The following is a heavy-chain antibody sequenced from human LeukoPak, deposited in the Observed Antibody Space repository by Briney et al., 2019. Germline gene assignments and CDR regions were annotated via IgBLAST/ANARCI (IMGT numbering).Heavy chain of an antibody. CDR1: GFTFSSYT. D-gene: IGHD6-19*01. J-gene: IGHJ4*02. CDR3: ARFFSGYLDY. CDR2: ISHEGRNK. Sequence: GGSLRLSCAASGFTFSSYTMHWVRQAPGKGLEWVAVISHEGRNKYYADSVKGRFTISRDNSKNTPYLQVNSLRPEDTAVYYCARFFSGYLDYWGQGTLVTVSS. V-gene: IGHV3-30*04.